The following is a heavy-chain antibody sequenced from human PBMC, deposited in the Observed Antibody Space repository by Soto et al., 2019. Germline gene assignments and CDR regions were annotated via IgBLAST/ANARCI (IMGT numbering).Heavy chain of an antibody. CDR1: GGSISSSSYY. V-gene: IGHV4-39*01. Sequence: QLQLQESGPGLVKPSETLSLTCTVSGGSISSSSYYWGWIRQPPGKGLEWIGSIYYSGSTYYNPSLKSRVAISVDASKNQCALKLSSVTAADTAVYYCARRSGYEWSMDYWGQGTLVTVSS. J-gene: IGHJ4*02. CDR3: ARRSGYEWSMDY. CDR2: IYYSGST. D-gene: IGHD5-12*01.